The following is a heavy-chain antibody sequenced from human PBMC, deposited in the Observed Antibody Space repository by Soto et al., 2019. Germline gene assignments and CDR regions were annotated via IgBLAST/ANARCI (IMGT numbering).Heavy chain of an antibody. CDR3: ARDEGGQGPEYFHR. J-gene: IGHJ1*01. D-gene: IGHD1-26*01. CDR2: INVDGNTI. Sequence: EVQLVDSGGGLVQPGGSLRLSCAASGFSFSTYWMYWVRQAPGKGLVWVSRINVDGNTINYADSVKGRFTVSRDNAKNTLYLQMNSLRAEHTAVYYCARDEGGQGPEYFHRWGQGTLVTVSS. V-gene: IGHV3-74*01. CDR1: GFSFSTYW.